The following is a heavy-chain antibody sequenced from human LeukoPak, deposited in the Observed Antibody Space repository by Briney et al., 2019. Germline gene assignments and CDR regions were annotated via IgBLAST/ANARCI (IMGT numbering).Heavy chain of an antibody. D-gene: IGHD2-21*01. CDR1: GFTFSDFT. Sequence: GGPLRLSCVASGFTFSDFTMHWVRQASGKGLEWVGRIRDKAASYATVYAASMKGRFTISRDDSKNTAYLQMNSLRTEDTAVYYCARHKGAYLHYSDWGQGTLVTVSS. J-gene: IGHJ4*02. CDR2: IRDKAASYAT. CDR3: ARHKGAYLHYSD. V-gene: IGHV3-73*01.